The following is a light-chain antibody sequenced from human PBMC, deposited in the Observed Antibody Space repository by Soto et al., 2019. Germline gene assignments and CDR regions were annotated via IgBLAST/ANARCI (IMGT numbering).Light chain of an antibody. J-gene: IGKJ4*01. Sequence: DIQMTQSPSSLSASVGDRVTITSRASHSIDNYLNWYQQKSGKVPQLLIYSASHLQSGVPSRFSGGGYGTDFILTISSLQPEDSAIYFCQQSITAPLTFGGGTKVDIK. CDR3: QQSITAPLT. CDR1: HSIDNY. V-gene: IGKV1-39*01. CDR2: SAS.